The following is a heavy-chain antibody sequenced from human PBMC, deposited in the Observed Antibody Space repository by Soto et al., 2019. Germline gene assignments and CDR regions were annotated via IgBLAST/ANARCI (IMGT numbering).Heavy chain of an antibody. CDR2: IYYSGST. D-gene: IGHD3-10*01. Sequence: PSETLSLTCTVSGGSISSYYWSWIRQPPGKGLEWIGFIYYSGSTNYNPSLKSRVTMSVDTSKNQFSLKVSSVTAADTAVYYCARGFNTFDYWGQGTLVTVSS. CDR3: ARGFNTFDY. J-gene: IGHJ4*02. CDR1: GGSISSYY. V-gene: IGHV4-59*01.